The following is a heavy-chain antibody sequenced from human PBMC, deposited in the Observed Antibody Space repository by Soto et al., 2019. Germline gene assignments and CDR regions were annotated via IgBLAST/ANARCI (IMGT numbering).Heavy chain of an antibody. CDR3: SRHQGTVTFYYYYGMDV. Sequence: PGGSLRLSCAASGFTFRSYGMHWVRQAPGKGLEWVAVIWYDGSNKYYADSVKGRFTISRDNSKNTLYLQMNSLRAEDTAVYYCSRHQGTVTFYYYYGMDVWGQGTTVTGSS. CDR2: IWYDGSNK. J-gene: IGHJ6*02. D-gene: IGHD4-4*01. V-gene: IGHV3-33*01. CDR1: GFTFRSYG.